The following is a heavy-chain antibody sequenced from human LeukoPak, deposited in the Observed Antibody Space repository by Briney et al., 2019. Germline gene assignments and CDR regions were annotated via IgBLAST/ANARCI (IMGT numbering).Heavy chain of an antibody. CDR1: GGSFSGYD. J-gene: IGHJ5*02. CDR3: ARPRDTMVSSWFDP. V-gene: IGHV4-34*01. D-gene: IGHD3-10*01. CDR2: INHSGST. Sequence: KPSETLSLTCAVYGGSFSGYDWSWIRQPPGKGLEWIGEINHSGSTNYNPSLKSRVTISVDTSKNQFSLKLSSVTAADTAVYYCARPRDTMVSSWFDPWGQGTLVTVSS.